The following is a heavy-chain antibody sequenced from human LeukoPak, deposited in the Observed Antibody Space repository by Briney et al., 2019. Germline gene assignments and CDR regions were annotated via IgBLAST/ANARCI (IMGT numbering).Heavy chain of an antibody. CDR1: GDTFTSYG. CDR2: ISAYNGNT. V-gene: IGHV1-18*01. Sequence: ASVKVSCKASGDTFTSYGISWLRQAPGQGLEWMGWISAYNGNTNYAQKLQGRVTMTTDTSTSTAYMELRSLRSDDTAVYYCARDRGYCSSTSCYHNWFDPWGQGTLVTVSS. D-gene: IGHD2-2*01. J-gene: IGHJ5*02. CDR3: ARDRGYCSSTSCYHNWFDP.